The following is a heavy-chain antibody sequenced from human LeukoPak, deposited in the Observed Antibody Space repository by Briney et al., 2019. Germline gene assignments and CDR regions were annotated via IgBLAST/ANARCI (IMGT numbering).Heavy chain of an antibody. CDR3: AKEPAKQWLALGDY. D-gene: IGHD6-19*01. CDR2: ISGNGGST. V-gene: IGHV3-23*01. J-gene: IGHJ4*02. CDR1: GFTFSNYA. Sequence: GGSLRLSCAASGFTFSNYAMSWVRQAPGKGLEWVSTISGNGGSTYYADSVKGRFTISRDNSKNTLYLQINSPRAEDTAVYYCAKEPAKQWLALGDYWGQGTLVTVSS.